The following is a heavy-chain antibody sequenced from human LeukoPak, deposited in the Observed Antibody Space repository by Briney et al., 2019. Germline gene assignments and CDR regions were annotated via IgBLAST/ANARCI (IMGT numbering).Heavy chain of an antibody. J-gene: IGHJ4*02. CDR3: ARHLYHDDFWSGYIDY. D-gene: IGHD3-3*01. CDR2: IIPVFGTA. V-gene: IGHV1-69*01. CDR1: GGTLSNYI. Sequence: ASVKVSCKTSGGTLSNYILSWVRQAPGQGLEWMGGIIPVFGTANYAQKFQDRVTITADESTNTVYMELSNLRSEDTAVYYCARHLYHDDFWSGYIDYWGQGSLLTISS.